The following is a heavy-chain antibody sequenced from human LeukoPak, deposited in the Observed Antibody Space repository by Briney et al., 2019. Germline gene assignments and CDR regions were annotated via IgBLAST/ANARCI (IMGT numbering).Heavy chain of an antibody. D-gene: IGHD3-10*01. J-gene: IGHJ4*02. CDR2: INPKSGDT. Sequence: GASVMVSFKASGYTFTGYYMNWVRQAPGQGLEWMGWINPKSGDTNYAQKFQGRVTMTRDTSISTAYMELRRLTSDDTAVYYCARDYYGSGSFSGHWGQGTLVTVSS. CDR3: ARDYYGSGSFSGH. CDR1: GYTFTGYY. V-gene: IGHV1-2*02.